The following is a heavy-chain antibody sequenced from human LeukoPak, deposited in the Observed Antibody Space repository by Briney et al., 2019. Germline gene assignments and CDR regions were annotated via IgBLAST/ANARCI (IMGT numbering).Heavy chain of an antibody. CDR3: ARVEGGNYYGSSGYFDY. D-gene: IGHD3-22*01. CDR2: ISYDGSNK. J-gene: IGHJ4*02. V-gene: IGHV3-30-3*01. CDR1: GFTFSSYA. Sequence: PGRSLRLSCAASGFTFSSYAMHWVRQAPGKGLEWVAVISYDGSNKYYADSVKGRFTISRDNSKNTLYLQMNSLRAEDTAVYYCARVEGGNYYGSSGYFDYWGQGTLVTVSS.